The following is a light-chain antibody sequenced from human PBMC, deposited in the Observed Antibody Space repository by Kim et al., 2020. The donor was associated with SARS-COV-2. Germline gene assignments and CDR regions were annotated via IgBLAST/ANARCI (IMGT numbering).Light chain of an antibody. CDR1: QDISNY. J-gene: IGKJ2*01. CDR2: DAS. Sequence: DIQMTQSPSSLSASVGDRVTITFQASQDISNYLNWYQQKPGKAPKLLIYDASSLETGVPSRFSGSGSGTDFTFTISSLQPEDIATYYCQQYDNLPMYTFGQGTKLEI. V-gene: IGKV1-33*01. CDR3: QQYDNLPMYT.